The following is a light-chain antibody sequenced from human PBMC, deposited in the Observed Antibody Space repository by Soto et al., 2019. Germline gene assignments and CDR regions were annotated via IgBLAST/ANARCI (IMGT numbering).Light chain of an antibody. CDR1: QSVSSN. V-gene: IGKV3-15*01. CDR2: DAA. J-gene: IGKJ1*01. CDR3: RQYNYWCPWT. Sequence: EIVMAQSPATLSVCAGERATLSCRPSQSVSSNLACCQQKPGQAPRLLMYDAATRATRIPARFIGSVSGTEVILTISSLQSEDFAVYYCRQYNYWCPWTFGQGTKVDIK.